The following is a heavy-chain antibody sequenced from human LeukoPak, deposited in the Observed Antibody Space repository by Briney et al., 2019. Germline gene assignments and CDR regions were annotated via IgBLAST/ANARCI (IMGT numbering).Heavy chain of an antibody. V-gene: IGHV1-8*03. CDR1: GYTFTGYD. CDR2: MNPNSGNT. D-gene: IGHD2-2*01. CDR3: ASPYCSSTSCFDAFDI. Sequence: GASVKVSCKASGYTFTGYDINWVRQATGQGLEWMGWMNPNSGNTGYAQKFQGRVTITRNTSISTAYMELSSLRSEDMAVYYCASPYCSSTSCFDAFDIWGQGTMVTVSS. J-gene: IGHJ3*02.